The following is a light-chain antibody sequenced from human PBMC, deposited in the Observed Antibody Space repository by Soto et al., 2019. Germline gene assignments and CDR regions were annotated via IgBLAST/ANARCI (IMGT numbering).Light chain of an antibody. J-gene: IGLJ2*01. Sequence: NFMLTQAHAVSECPGKTVTISCTRSSGSIASNYVQWYQQRPGSAPASVIYDDNQRPSGVPDRFSGSIDSSSNSASLTISGLKTEDEADYYCHSYDSDNVIFGGGTKVTVL. V-gene: IGLV6-57*04. CDR1: SGSIASNY. CDR2: DDN. CDR3: HSYDSDNVI.